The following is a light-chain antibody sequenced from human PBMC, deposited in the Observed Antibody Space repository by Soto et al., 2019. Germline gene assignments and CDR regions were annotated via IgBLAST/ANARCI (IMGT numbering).Light chain of an antibody. CDR3: ASYTSSISLV. CDR1: SSDVGAYNY. J-gene: IGLJ3*02. V-gene: IGLV2-14*01. CDR2: DVT. Sequence: QPVLTQPASVSGSPGQSITISCTGTSSDVGAYNYVSWYQQHPGKVPKLLIYDVTYRPSGVSNRFSGFKSGNTASLTISGLQAGDEANYYCASYTSSISLVFGGGTKVTVL.